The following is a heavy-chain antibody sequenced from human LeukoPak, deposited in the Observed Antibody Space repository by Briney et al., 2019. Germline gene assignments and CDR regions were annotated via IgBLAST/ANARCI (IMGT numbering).Heavy chain of an antibody. J-gene: IGHJ4*02. D-gene: IGHD6-19*01. V-gene: IGHV4-39*01. CDR2: IYYSGST. CDR1: GGSISSSSYY. Sequence: SETLSLTCTVSGGSISSSSYYWGWIRQPPGKGLEWIGSIYYSGSTYCNPSLKSRVTISVDTSKNQFSLKLSSVTAADTAVYYCVVFSSGWPFDYWGQGTLVTVSS. CDR3: VVFSSGWPFDY.